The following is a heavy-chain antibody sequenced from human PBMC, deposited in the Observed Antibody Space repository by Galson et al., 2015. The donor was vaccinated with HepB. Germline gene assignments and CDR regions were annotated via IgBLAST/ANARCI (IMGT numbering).Heavy chain of an antibody. J-gene: IGHJ4*02. CDR3: ARVPAYGDFIPRYFDS. Sequence: SLRLSCAASGFNFDNYAMSWVRQGPGKGLHWVSGISSSGDSTYYADSVKGRFTISRDNSKNTVSLQMNSLTVEDAAVYYCARVPAYGDFIPRYFDSWGQRTLVTVSS. CDR1: GFNFDNYA. V-gene: IGHV3-23*01. D-gene: IGHD4-17*01. CDR2: ISSSGDST.